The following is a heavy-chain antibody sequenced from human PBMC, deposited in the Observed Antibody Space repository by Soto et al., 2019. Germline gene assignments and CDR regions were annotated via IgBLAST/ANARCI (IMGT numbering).Heavy chain of an antibody. V-gene: IGHV3-30-3*01. Sequence: QVQLVESGGGVVQPGRSLRLSCAASGFTVSAYTMHWVRQAPGKGLEWVAVISSDGNNKYYTDSVKGRFTISRDTSTNTLYLQMNSLRAEDTAVYYCARWEPPLFDYWGQGTLVTVSS. CDR3: ARWEPPLFDY. J-gene: IGHJ4*02. CDR2: ISSDGNNK. D-gene: IGHD1-26*01. CDR1: GFTVSAYT.